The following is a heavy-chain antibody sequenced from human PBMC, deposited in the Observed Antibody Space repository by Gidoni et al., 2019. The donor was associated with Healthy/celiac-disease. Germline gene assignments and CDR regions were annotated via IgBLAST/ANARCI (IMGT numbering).Heavy chain of an antibody. D-gene: IGHD3-3*01. J-gene: IGHJ4*02. CDR2: ISSSSSYI. Sequence: EVQLVESGGGLVKPGGSLRLSCAASGFTFRSYSLNWVRQAPGKGLEWVSSISSSSSYIYYADSVKGRFTISRDNAKNSLYLQMNSLRAEDTAVYYCARVQLTEYYDFWSGYSAYFDYWGQGTLVTVSS. CDR1: GFTFRSYS. V-gene: IGHV3-21*01. CDR3: ARVQLTEYYDFWSGYSAYFDY.